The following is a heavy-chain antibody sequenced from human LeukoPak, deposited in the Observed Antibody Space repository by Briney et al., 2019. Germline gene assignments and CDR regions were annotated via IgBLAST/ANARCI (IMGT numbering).Heavy chain of an antibody. CDR2: IYSGGST. Sequence: GGSLRLSCAASGFTVSSNYMSWVRQAPGKGLEWVSVIYSGGSTYYADSVKGRFTISRDNSKNTLYLQMNSLRAEDTAVYYCARDGAMGRGLGGEAFDIWGQGTMVTVSS. CDR1: GFTVSSNY. D-gene: IGHD3/OR15-3a*01. V-gene: IGHV3-66*01. J-gene: IGHJ3*02. CDR3: ARDGAMGRGLGGEAFDI.